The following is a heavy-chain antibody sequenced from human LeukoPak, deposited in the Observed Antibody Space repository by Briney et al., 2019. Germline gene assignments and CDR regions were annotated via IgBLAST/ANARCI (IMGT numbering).Heavy chain of an antibody. J-gene: IGHJ4*02. CDR1: GFTFSSHG. Sequence: PGRSLTLSCAASGFTFSSHGMHWVRQAPGKGLEWVAGISYDGSNKYYADSVKGRFTISRDNSKNTLYLQMNSLRAEDTAVYYCTKGRIFSSPSVSPEFDYWGQGTLVTVSS. CDR2: ISYDGSNK. V-gene: IGHV3-30*18. D-gene: IGHD3-9*01. CDR3: TKGRIFSSPSVSPEFDY.